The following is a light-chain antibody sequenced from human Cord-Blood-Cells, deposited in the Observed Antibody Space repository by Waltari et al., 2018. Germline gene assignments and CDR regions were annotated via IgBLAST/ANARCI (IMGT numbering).Light chain of an antibody. CDR1: SSDVGSYTR. Sequence: QSALTQPPSVSGSPGQSVTISCPGTSSDVGSYTRVSWYQQPPGTAPKLMIYEVSNRPSGVPDRFSWSKSGNTASLTISGLQAEDEADYYCSSYTSSSTVVFGGGTKLTVL. J-gene: IGLJ2*01. V-gene: IGLV2-18*02. CDR2: EVS. CDR3: SSYTSSSTVV.